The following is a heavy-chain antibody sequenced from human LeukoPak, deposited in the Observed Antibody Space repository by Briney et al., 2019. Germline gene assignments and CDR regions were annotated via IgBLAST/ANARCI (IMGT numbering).Heavy chain of an antibody. CDR3: ARGGVVAGTNYYYYGMDV. CDR1: GFTFSSYE. D-gene: IGHD1-14*01. V-gene: IGHV3-48*03. CDR2: ISSSGSTI. J-gene: IGHJ6*02. Sequence: GGSLRLSCAASGFTFSSYEMNWVRQAPGKGLEWASYISSSGSTIYYADSVKGRFTISRDNAKNSLYLQMNSLRAEDTAVYYCARGGVVAGTNYYYYGMDVWGQGTTVTVSS.